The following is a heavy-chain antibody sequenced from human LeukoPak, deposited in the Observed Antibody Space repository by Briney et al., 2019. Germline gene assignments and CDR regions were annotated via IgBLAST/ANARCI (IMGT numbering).Heavy chain of an antibody. J-gene: IGHJ3*02. V-gene: IGHV4-4*07. CDR3: ARVGAYDILTGRGAFDI. CDR1: DGSISSYY. D-gene: IGHD3-9*01. CDR2: IYTSGNS. Sequence: SETLSLTCTVSDGSISSYYWSWIRQPAGKGLEWIGRIYTSGNSIYNPSLKSRVTMSVDTSKNQFSLKLSSVTAADTAVYYCARVGAYDILTGRGAFDIWGQGTMVTDSS.